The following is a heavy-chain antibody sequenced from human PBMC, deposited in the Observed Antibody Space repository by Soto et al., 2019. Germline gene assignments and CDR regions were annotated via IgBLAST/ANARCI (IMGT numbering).Heavy chain of an antibody. Sequence: PSETLSLTCAVYGGSFSGYYWSWIRQPPGKGLEWIGEINHSGSTNYNPSLKSRVSISVDTSKNQFSLKLSSVTAADTAVYYCARGFEVPAAMLIGYHYYYMDVWGKGTAVTVSS. CDR3: ARGFEVPAAMLIGYHYYYMDV. CDR1: GGSFSGYY. D-gene: IGHD2-2*01. V-gene: IGHV4-34*01. J-gene: IGHJ6*03. CDR2: INHSGST.